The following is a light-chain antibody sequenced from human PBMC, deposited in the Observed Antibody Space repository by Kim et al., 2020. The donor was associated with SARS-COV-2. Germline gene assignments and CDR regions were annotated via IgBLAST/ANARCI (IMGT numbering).Light chain of an antibody. CDR1: SSDVGGYNY. J-gene: IGLJ1*01. CDR3: SSYTSSSTFYV. CDR2: DVI. V-gene: IGLV2-14*01. Sequence: QSALTQPASVSGSPRQSITISCTGTSSDVGGYNYVSWHQQHPGKAPKLMIYDVIKRPSGVSNRFSDSKSGNTASLTISGLQAEDEADYYRSSYTSSSTFYVFGTGTKVTVL.